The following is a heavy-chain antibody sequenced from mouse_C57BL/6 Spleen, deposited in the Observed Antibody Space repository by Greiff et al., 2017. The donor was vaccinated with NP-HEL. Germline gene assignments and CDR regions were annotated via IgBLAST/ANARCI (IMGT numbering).Heavy chain of an antibody. CDR2: IDPEDGET. Sequence: VQLQQSGAELVKPGASVKLSCTASGFNIKDYYMHWVKQRTEQGLEWIGRIDPEDGETKYAPKFQGKATITADTSSNTAYLQLSSLTSEDTAVYYCAHYGNYVEFAYWGQGTLVTVSA. CDR3: AHYGNYVEFAY. V-gene: IGHV14-2*01. J-gene: IGHJ3*01. D-gene: IGHD2-1*01. CDR1: GFNIKDYY.